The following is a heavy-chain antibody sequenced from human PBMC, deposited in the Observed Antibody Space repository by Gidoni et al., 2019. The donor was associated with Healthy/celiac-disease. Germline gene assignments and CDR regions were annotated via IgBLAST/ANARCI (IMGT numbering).Heavy chain of an antibody. CDR3: ARDFYGSGSYYSRGTDDY. J-gene: IGHJ4*02. V-gene: IGHV3-48*03. Sequence: ESGGGLVQPGGSLRRSCAASGFTVSSYELNWVRQAPGKGLEWVSYISSSGSTIYYADSVKGRFTIARDNAKNSLYLQMNSLRAEDTAVYYCARDFYGSGSYYSRGTDDYWGQGTLVTVAS. D-gene: IGHD3-10*01. CDR2: ISSSGSTI. CDR1: GFTVSSYE.